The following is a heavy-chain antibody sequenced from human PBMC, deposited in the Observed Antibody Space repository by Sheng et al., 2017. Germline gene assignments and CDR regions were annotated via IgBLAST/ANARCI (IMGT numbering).Heavy chain of an antibody. CDR3: ARAHSGGGYFDY. J-gene: IGHJ4*02. Sequence: QVQLQESGPGLVKPSETLSLTCTVSGGSISSYYWSWIRQPPGKGLEWIGYIYYSGSTNYNPSLKSRVTISVDTSKNQFSLKLSSVTAADTAVYYCARAHSGGGYFDYWGQGNPGHRLL. D-gene: IGHD3-10*01. CDR1: GGSISSYY. CDR2: IYYSGST. V-gene: IGHV4-59*01.